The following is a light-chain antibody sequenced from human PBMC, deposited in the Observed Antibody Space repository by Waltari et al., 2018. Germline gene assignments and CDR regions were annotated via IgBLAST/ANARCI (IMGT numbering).Light chain of an antibody. CDR2: DAF. CDR1: QSVRNN. CDR3: QQYDQWPRT. J-gene: IGKJ2*02. Sequence: EVVMTQSPGTLSVSPGERATFSCRASQSVRNNLAWYQQKPGHAPGLLIYDAFTRAPDVPASFSGSGSGTEFTLTISSLQSEDLGVYYCQQYDQWPRTFGLGTKLEIK. V-gene: IGKV3-15*01.